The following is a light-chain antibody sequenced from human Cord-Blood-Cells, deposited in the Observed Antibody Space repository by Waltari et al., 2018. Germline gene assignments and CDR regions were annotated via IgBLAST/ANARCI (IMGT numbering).Light chain of an antibody. J-gene: IGKJ2*01. Sequence: EIVLTQSPGTLSLSPGERATLPCRASQSVSSNYLAWYQQKPRQAPRLLIYGASSRATGIPDRFSGSGSGTDFTLTISRLGPEDFAVYYCQQYGSSPYTFGQGTKLEIK. CDR3: QQYGSSPYT. CDR2: GAS. V-gene: IGKV3-20*01. CDR1: QSVSSNY.